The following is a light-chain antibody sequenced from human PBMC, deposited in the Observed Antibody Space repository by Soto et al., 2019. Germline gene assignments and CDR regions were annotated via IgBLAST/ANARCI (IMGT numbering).Light chain of an antibody. Sequence: QCALTQPASVSGSPGQSITISCTGTSSDVGGYNYVSWYQQHPGKAPKLMIYEVSNRPSGVSNRFSGSKSGNTASLTISGFQAEDEADYYCSSYTSSSTLPYVFGTGTKLTVL. CDR1: SSDVGGYNY. CDR3: SSYTSSSTLPYV. CDR2: EVS. J-gene: IGLJ1*01. V-gene: IGLV2-14*01.